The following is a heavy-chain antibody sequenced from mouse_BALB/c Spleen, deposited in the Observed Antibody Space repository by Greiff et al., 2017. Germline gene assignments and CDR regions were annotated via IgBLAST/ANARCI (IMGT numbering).Heavy chain of an antibody. Sequence: EVQLQQSGPELVKPGASVKMSCKASGYTFTSYVMHWVKQKPGQGLEWIGYINPYNDGTKYNEKFKGKATLTSDKSSSTAYMELSSLTSEDSAVYYCARSRGDYDGYYAMDYWGQGTSVTVSS. CDR2: INPYNDGT. CDR1: GYTFTSYV. CDR3: ARSRGDYDGYYAMDY. D-gene: IGHD2-4*01. J-gene: IGHJ4*01. V-gene: IGHV1-14*01.